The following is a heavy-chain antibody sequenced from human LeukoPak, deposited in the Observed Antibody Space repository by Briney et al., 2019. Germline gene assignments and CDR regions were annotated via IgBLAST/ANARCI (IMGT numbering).Heavy chain of an antibody. Sequence: GGSLRLSCAASGFTFSSYSMNWVRQAPGKGLEWVSYISSSSSTICYADSVKGRFTISRDNAKNSLYLQMNSLRDEDTAVYYCARDETYSGSYETFDYWGQGTLVTVSS. J-gene: IGHJ4*02. CDR3: ARDETYSGSYETFDY. D-gene: IGHD1-26*01. CDR1: GFTFSSYS. CDR2: ISSSSSTI. V-gene: IGHV3-48*02.